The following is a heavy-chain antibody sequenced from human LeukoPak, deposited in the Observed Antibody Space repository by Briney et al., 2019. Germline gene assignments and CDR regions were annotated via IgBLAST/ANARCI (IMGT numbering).Heavy chain of an antibody. V-gene: IGHV4-59*01. Sequence: SETLSLTCTVSGGSISSYYWSWIRQPPGKGLEWIGYIYYSGSTNYNPSLKSRVTISVDTSKNQFSLKLKSVTAADTAVYYCARGRGDFIIFDYWGQGTLVTVSS. J-gene: IGHJ4*02. CDR3: ARGRGDFIIFDY. CDR2: IYYSGST. CDR1: GGSISSYY. D-gene: IGHD2-21*02.